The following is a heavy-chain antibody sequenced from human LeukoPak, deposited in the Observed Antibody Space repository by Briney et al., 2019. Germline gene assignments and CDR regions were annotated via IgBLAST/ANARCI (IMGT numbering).Heavy chain of an antibody. CDR2: VHSSGRT. CDR3: ARHDEECPGEYCFLLSFDY. J-gene: IGHJ4*01. V-gene: IGHV4-59*08. D-gene: IGHD2-8*02. Sequence: SHTLSLTCTVSGRSINNFYWSWIRQSPTKGLEWIGYVHSSGRTDYTPSLRSRVYMSADTSKSQLSLRLTSVTAADTAVYFCARHDEECPGEYCFLLSFDYWGPGSLVTVSS. CDR1: GRSINNFY.